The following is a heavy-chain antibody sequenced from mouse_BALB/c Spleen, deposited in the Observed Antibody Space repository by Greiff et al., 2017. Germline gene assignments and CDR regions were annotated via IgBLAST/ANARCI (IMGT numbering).Heavy chain of an antibody. J-gene: IGHJ3*01. CDR2: ISYDGSN. CDR3: ARAHYYGRGFAY. V-gene: IGHV3-6*02. D-gene: IGHD1-2*01. Sequence: VQLQESGPGLVKPSQSLSLTCSVTGYSITSGYFWNWIRQFPGNKLEWMGYISYDGSNNYNPSLKNRISITRDTSKNQFFLKLNSVTTEDTATYYCARAHYYGRGFAYWGQGTLVTVSA. CDR1: GYSITSGYF.